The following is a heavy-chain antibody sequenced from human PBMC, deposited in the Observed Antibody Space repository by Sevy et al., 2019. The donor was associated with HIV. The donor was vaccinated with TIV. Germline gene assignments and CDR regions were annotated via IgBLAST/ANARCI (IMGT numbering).Heavy chain of an antibody. D-gene: IGHD4-4*01. V-gene: IGHV3-13*01. CDR1: GFTFSSYD. J-gene: IGHJ6*02. CDR3: ARAKYARKTPWRATVSSGMDV. Sequence: GGSLRLSCAASGFTFSSYDMHWVRQATGKGLEWVSAIGTAGDTYYPGSVKGRFTISRENAKNSLYLQMNSLRAGDTAVYYCARAKYARKTPWRATVSSGMDVWGQGTTVTVSS. CDR2: IGTAGDT.